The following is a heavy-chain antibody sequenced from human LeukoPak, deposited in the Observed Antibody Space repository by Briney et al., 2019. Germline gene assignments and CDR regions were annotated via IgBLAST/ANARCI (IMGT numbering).Heavy chain of an antibody. CDR2: VSGTGGRT. J-gene: IGHJ5*02. V-gene: IGHV3-23*01. Sequence: PGGSLRLSCAASGFTLSTYAMSWVRQAPGKGLEWVSVVSGTGGRTYYADSVKGRFTISRDNSKNTLYPQMNSLRAEDTALYYCVKASSSSPQYNWFDAWGQGTLVTVSS. D-gene: IGHD6-6*01. CDR3: VKASSSSPQYNWFDA. CDR1: GFTLSTYA.